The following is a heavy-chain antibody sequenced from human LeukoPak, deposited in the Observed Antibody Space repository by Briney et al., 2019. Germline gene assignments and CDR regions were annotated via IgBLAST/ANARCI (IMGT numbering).Heavy chain of an antibody. D-gene: IGHD3-22*01. CDR3: ARIVVAYYGGLDYFDY. CDR1: GYSISSGYY. Sequence: SETLSLTCTVSGYSISSGYYWGWIRQPPGKGLEWIGSIYHSGSTYYNPSLKSRVTISVDTSKNQFSLKLSSVTAADTAVYYCARIVVAYYGGLDYFDYWGQGTLVTVSS. CDR2: IYHSGST. V-gene: IGHV4-38-2*02. J-gene: IGHJ4*02.